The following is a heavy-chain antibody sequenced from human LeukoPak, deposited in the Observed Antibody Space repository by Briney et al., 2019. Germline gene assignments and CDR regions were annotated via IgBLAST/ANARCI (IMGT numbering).Heavy chain of an antibody. D-gene: IGHD1-26*01. CDR1: GVTSTIYW. V-gene: IGHV3-30*19. J-gene: IGHJ6*03. Sequence: PVGSLRLSCAASGVTSTIYWMSSGCDAPGEGVERGVIISFDGSNEYYADSVKGRFTISRDTSKNTLYLQMDSLRAADTAVYCCAKGYGWEAAYYYYYMDVWGKGTTVTISS. CDR3: AKGYGWEAAYYYYYMDV. CDR2: ISFDGSNE.